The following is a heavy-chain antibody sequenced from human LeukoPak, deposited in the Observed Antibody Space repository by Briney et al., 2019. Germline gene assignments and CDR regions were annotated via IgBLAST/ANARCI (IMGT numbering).Heavy chain of an antibody. D-gene: IGHD3-22*01. CDR2: INPSGGST. V-gene: IGHV1-46*01. Sequence: ASVKVSCKASGYTFTSYYMHWVRQAPGQGLEWMGIINPSGGSTRYAQKFQGRVTITADKSTSTAYMELSSLRSEDTAVYYCASFPAYYYDSSGYPDMDVWGQGTTVTVSS. CDR1: GYTFTSYY. CDR3: ASFPAYYYDSSGYPDMDV. J-gene: IGHJ6*02.